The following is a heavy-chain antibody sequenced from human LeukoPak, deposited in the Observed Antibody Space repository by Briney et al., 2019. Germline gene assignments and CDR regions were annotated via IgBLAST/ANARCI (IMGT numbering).Heavy chain of an antibody. CDR2: IVVGSGNT. Sequence: ASVKVSCKASGFTSTSSAVQWVRQARGQRLELIGRIVVGSGNTNYAQKFQERVTITRDMSTSTAYMELSSLRFEDTAVYYCATDRYSSNWSYYWGQGTLVTVSS. CDR3: ATDRYSSNWSYY. V-gene: IGHV1-58*01. D-gene: IGHD6-13*01. J-gene: IGHJ4*02. CDR1: GFTSTSSA.